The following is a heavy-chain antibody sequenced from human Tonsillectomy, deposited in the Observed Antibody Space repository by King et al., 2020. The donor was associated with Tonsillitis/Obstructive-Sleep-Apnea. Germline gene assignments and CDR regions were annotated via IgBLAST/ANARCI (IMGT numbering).Heavy chain of an antibody. CDR2: IIGSGGST. Sequence: EVQLVESGGGLVQPGGSLRLSCAASGFTFSSYAMSWVRQAPGKGLEWVSAIIGSGGSTYYADSVKGRFTISRDNSKNTLYLQMNSLRAEDTAVYYCAKGPRGVYCSSTSCSVRDWYFDLWGRGTLVTVSS. D-gene: IGHD2-2*01. V-gene: IGHV3-23*04. J-gene: IGHJ2*01. CDR3: AKGPRGVYCSSTSCSVRDWYFDL. CDR1: GFTFSSYA.